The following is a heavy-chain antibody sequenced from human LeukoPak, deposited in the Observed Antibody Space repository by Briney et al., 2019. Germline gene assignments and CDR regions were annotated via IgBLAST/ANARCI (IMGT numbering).Heavy chain of an antibody. Sequence: GGSLRLSCAASGFTFSSYGMHWVRQAPGKGLEWVSTISSSSYMYYADSVRGRFTISRDNAKSSLYLQMNSLRAEDTAVYYCATLVTMTTVTTFDYWGQGTLVTVSS. D-gene: IGHD4-17*01. V-gene: IGHV3-21*01. J-gene: IGHJ4*02. CDR3: ATLVTMTTVTTFDY. CDR1: GFTFSSYG. CDR2: ISSSSYM.